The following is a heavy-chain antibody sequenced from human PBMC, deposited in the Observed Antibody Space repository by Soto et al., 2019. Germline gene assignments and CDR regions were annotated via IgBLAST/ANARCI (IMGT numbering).Heavy chain of an antibody. CDR1: GGTFSSYT. J-gene: IGHJ4*02. CDR3: ALDCSGGSCYLGQFDY. CDR2: IIPILGIA. V-gene: IGHV1-69*02. Sequence: SVKVSCTASGGTFSSYTISWVRQAPGQGLEWMGRIIPILGIANYAQKFQGRVTITADKSTSTAYMELSSLRSEDTAVYYCALDCSGGSCYLGQFDYWGQGTLVTVSS. D-gene: IGHD2-15*01.